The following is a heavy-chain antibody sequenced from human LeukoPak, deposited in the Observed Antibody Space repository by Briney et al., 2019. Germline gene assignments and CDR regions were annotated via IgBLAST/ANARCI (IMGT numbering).Heavy chain of an antibody. V-gene: IGHV4-59*08. CDR2: VSYSGYP. J-gene: IGHJ4*02. CDR3: ARHLSGSHSRGIDS. CDR1: GGSTSGYH. Sequence: SETLSLTCNVSGGSTSGYHWRRIRQSPEKGLEWIGYVSYSGYPNYSPSLKSRVTMSLDTSKNHFSLKLNSVTAADTALYYCARHLSGSHSRGIDSWGRGTLVIVST. D-gene: IGHD1-26*01.